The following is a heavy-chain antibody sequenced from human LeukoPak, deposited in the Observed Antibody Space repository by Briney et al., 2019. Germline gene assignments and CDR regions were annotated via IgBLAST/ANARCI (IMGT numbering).Heavy chain of an antibody. Sequence: SETLSLTCTVSGGSVSSGSYYWSWIRQPPGKGLEWIGYIYYSGSTNYNPSLKSRVTISVDTSKNQFSLKLSSVTAADTAVYYCARDRSVVRAIDYWGQGTLVTASS. CDR3: ARDRSVVRAIDY. J-gene: IGHJ4*02. V-gene: IGHV4-61*01. CDR2: IYYSGST. D-gene: IGHD2-21*01. CDR1: GGSVSSGSYY.